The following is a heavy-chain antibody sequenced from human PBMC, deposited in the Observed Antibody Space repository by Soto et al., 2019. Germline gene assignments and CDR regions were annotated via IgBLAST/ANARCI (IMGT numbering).Heavy chain of an antibody. D-gene: IGHD3-10*01. CDR1: GFTFSTYW. V-gene: IGHV3-7*01. J-gene: IGHJ4*02. Sequence: GGSLRLSCAASGFTFSTYWMSWVRQAPGKGLEWVANIKQDGSEKYYVDSVKGRFTISRDNAKNPLYLQMNSLRAEDTAVYYCARDETYYCGSGPVGGQGTLVTVSS. CDR2: IKQDGSEK. CDR3: ARDETYYCGSGPV.